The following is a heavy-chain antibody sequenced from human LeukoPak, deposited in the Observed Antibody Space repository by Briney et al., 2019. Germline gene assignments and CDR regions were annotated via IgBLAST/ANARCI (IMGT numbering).Heavy chain of an antibody. CDR3: ARGVVAAPQTFDY. V-gene: IGHV4-61*08. J-gene: IGHJ4*02. Sequence: SETLSLTCTVSGGSISSFYWSWFYWSWIRQPPGKGLEWIGYIYFSGSTNYNPSLKSRVTISVDTSKNQFSLKLSSVTAADTAAYYCARGVVAAPQTFDYWGQGTLVTVSS. D-gene: IGHD2-15*01. CDR2: IYFSGST. CDR1: GGSISS.